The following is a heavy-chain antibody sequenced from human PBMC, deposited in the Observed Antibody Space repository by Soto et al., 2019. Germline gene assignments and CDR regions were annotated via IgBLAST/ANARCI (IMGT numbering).Heavy chain of an antibody. CDR1: GGSISSYY. CDR2: IYYSGST. V-gene: IGHV4-59*01. J-gene: IGHJ5*02. Sequence: SETLSLTCTVSGGSISSYYWSWIRQPPGKGLEWIGYIYYSGSTNYNPSLKSRVTISVDTSKNQFSLKLSSVTAADTAVYYCARGRAYYDFYNWFDPWGQGTLVTVSS. D-gene: IGHD3-3*01. CDR3: ARGRAYYDFYNWFDP.